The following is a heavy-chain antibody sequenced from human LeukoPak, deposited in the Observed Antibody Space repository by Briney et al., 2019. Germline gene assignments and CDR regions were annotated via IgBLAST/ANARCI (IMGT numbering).Heavy chain of an antibody. V-gene: IGHV1-18*01. Sequence: GASVNVSCKASGYLFTSNGVTWLRQAPGQGPEWMGWISGYNGNTNCAQKHQGRVTMTTDTSTSTAYMELRSLTSDDTAVYYCARGHYGVFDSWGQGTLVTVSS. CDR3: ARGHYGVFDS. D-gene: IGHD4-17*01. CDR2: ISGYNGNT. J-gene: IGHJ4*02. CDR1: GYLFTSNG.